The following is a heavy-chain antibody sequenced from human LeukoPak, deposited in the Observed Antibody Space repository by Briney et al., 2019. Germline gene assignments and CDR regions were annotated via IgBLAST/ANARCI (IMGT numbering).Heavy chain of an antibody. J-gene: IGHJ4*02. CDR3: ARSPNVEMATSYFDY. Sequence: SETLSLTCTVSGGSISSYYWSWIRQPPGKGLEWIGYIYYSGSTNYNPSFKSRVTISVDTSKNQFSLKLSSVTAADTAVYYCARSPNVEMATSYFDYWGQGTLVTVSS. V-gene: IGHV4-59*08. CDR2: IYYSGST. CDR1: GGSISSYY. D-gene: IGHD5-12*01.